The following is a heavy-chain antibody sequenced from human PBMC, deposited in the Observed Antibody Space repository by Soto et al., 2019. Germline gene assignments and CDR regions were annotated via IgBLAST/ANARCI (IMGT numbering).Heavy chain of an antibody. D-gene: IGHD2-2*01. CDR1: GFTFGDYA. CDR2: IRSKAYGGTT. V-gene: IGHV3-49*03. Sequence: GGSLRLSCTASGFTFGDYAMSWFRQAPGKGLEWVGFIRSKAYGGTTEYAASVKGRFTISRDDSKSIAYLQMNSLKTEDTAVYYCTRAHPAGGYYFDYWGQGTLVTVSS. J-gene: IGHJ4*02. CDR3: TRAHPAGGYYFDY.